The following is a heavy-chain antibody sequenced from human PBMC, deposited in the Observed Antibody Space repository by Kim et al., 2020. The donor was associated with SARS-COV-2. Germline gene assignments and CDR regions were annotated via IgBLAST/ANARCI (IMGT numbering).Heavy chain of an antibody. V-gene: IGHV4-4*07. J-gene: IGHJ4*02. CDR1: GGSISSYY. D-gene: IGHD2-15*01. CDR3: ARASMGHIVVVVAATYYFDY. CDR2: IYTSGST. Sequence: SETLSLTCTVSGGSISSYYWSWIRQPAGKGLEWIGRIYTSGSTNYNPSLKSRVTMSVDTSKNQFSLKLSSVTAADTAVYYCARASMGHIVVVVAATYYFDYWGQGTLVTVSS.